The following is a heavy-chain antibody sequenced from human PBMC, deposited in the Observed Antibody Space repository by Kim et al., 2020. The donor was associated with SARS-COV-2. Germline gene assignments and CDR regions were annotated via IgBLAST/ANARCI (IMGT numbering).Heavy chain of an antibody. CDR3: AKDRTRSGWYAGY. V-gene: IGHV3-23*01. J-gene: IGHJ4*02. CDR2: ISGSGGST. CDR1: GFTFSSYA. Sequence: GGSLRLSCAASGFTFSSYAMSWVRQAPGKGLEWVSAISGSGGSTYYADSVKGRFTISRDNSKNTLYLQMNSLGAEDTAVYYCAKDRTRSGWYAGYWGQGTLVTVSS. D-gene: IGHD6-19*01.